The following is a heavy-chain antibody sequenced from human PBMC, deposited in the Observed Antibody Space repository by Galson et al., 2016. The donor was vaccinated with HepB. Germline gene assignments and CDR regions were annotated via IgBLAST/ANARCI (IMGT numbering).Heavy chain of an antibody. Sequence: SETLSPTCAVSGYSINSAYYWGWTRQAPGKGLEWIASLYHSWAAYYKSSVRSRATISLDTSKNQFSLSLSSVTAADTAVYYCVRESDYTNGLFDDSWGQGTLVTVSS. CDR3: VRESDYTNGLFDDS. D-gene: IGHD4-11*01. CDR1: GYSINSAYY. CDR2: LYHSWAA. V-gene: IGHV4-38-2*02. J-gene: IGHJ5*01.